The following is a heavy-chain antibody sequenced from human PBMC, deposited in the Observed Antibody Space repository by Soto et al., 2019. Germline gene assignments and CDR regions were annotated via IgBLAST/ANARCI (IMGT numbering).Heavy chain of an antibody. D-gene: IGHD3-22*01. V-gene: IGHV4-30-4*01. J-gene: IGHJ5*02. Sequence: KPSETLSLTCTVSGGSISSGDYYWSWIRQPPGKGLEWIGYIYYSGSTYYNPSLKSRVTISVDTSKNQFSLKLSSVTAADTAVYYCARDVEPGGITMIVGNWFDPWGQGTLVTVSS. CDR2: IYYSGST. CDR3: ARDVEPGGITMIVGNWFDP. CDR1: GGSISSGDYY.